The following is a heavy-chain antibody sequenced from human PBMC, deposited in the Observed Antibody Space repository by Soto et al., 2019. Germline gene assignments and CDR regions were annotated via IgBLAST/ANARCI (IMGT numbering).Heavy chain of an antibody. Sequence: QVQLVQSGAEVKRPGASVKVPCKASGYTFSSYAISWVRQAPGQGLEWMGWISGYNGNTNYAQKFQGRVSMTTDTSTSTVYMGLRSLRSDDTAVYYCARGMGTSPDFDYWGQGTLVTVSS. CDR2: ISGYNGNT. D-gene: IGHD2-2*01. J-gene: IGHJ4*02. CDR3: ARGMGTSPDFDY. CDR1: GYTFSSYA. V-gene: IGHV1-18*01.